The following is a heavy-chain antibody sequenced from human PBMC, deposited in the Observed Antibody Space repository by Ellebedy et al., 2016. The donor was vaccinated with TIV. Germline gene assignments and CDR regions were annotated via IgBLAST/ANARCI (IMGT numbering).Heavy chain of an antibody. V-gene: IGHV3-23*01. CDR2: ISGSGEYT. CDR3: ARGGRDSSGHYEDWYYDL. CDR1: GFTFSNYA. D-gene: IGHD3-22*01. Sequence: GESLKISCAASGFTFSNYAMSWVRRSPGKGLDWVSLISGSGEYTYYADSVKGRFTISRDNSKNTVYLQMNSLSVEDTAVYYCARGGRDSSGHYEDWYYDLWGRGTLVTVSS. J-gene: IGHJ2*01.